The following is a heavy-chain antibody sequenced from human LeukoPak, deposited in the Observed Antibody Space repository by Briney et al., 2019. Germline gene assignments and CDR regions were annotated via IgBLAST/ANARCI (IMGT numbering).Heavy chain of an antibody. CDR2: ILSNIDGGTT. J-gene: IGHJ4*02. Sequence: GGSLRLSCAVSGFTFSKAWMGWVRQTPGKGLEWVGRILSNIDGGTTDYAAPVKGRFTISRDDSKSTLYLQMNSLRAEDTAVYYCARGAVAGTALVWFDYWGQGTLVTVSS. V-gene: IGHV3-15*01. CDR3: ARGAVAGTALVWFDY. CDR1: GFTFSKAW. D-gene: IGHD6-19*01.